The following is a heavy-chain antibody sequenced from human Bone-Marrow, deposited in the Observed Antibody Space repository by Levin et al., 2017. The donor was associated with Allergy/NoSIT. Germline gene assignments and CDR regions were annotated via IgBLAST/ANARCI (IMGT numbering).Heavy chain of an antibody. D-gene: IGHD1-26*01. Sequence: AGESLKISCAASAFSFSSYAMSWVRQAPGKGLEWVSAISGTGGRTYYADSVKGRFTISRDNSKNTLFLQINSLRAEDTAVYYCAKEGSGGSYGIYWGQGTLVTVSS. J-gene: IGHJ4*02. CDR2: ISGTGGRT. V-gene: IGHV3-23*01. CDR1: AFSFSSYA. CDR3: AKEGSGGSYGIY.